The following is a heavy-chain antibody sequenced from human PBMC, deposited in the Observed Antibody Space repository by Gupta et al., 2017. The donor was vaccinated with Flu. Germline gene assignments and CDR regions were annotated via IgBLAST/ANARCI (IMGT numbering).Heavy chain of an antibody. D-gene: IGHD4-4*01. J-gene: IGHJ6*03. Sequence: VRQAPGQGLEWMGGIIPIFGTANYAQKFQGRVTITADRSTSTAYMEMKSLRYEDTAVYYCARGGSTVTTWYYYYMDVWGTGTTVTVSS. CDR2: IIPIFGTA. CDR3: ARGGSTVTTWYYYYMDV. V-gene: IGHV1-69*06.